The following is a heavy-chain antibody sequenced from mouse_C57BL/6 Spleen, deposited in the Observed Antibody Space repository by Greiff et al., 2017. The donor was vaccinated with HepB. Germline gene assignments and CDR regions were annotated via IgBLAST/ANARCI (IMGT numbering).Heavy chain of an antibody. D-gene: IGHD1-1*01. CDR1: GFTFSDYG. CDR3: ARKGYYGSSLSYAMDY. Sequence: EVQRVESGGGLVKPGGSLKLSCAASGFTFSDYGMHWVRQAPEKGLEWVAYISSGSSTIYYADTVKGRFTISRDNAKNTLFLQMTSLRSEDTAMYYCARKGYYGSSLSYAMDYWGQGTSVTVSS. CDR2: ISSGSSTI. J-gene: IGHJ4*01. V-gene: IGHV5-17*01.